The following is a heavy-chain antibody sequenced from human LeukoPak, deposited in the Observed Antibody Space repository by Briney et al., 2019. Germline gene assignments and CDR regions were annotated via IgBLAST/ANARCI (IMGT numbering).Heavy chain of an antibody. V-gene: IGHV1-18*01. CDR1: GYTFTSYG. J-gene: IGHJ4*02. D-gene: IGHD3-9*01. Sequence: RASVKVSCKASGYTFTSYGISLVRQAPGQGLEWMGWISAYNGNTNYAQKLQGRVTMTTDTSTSTAYMELRSLRSDDTAVYYCARGGQEPDYYDILTGYRPLDYWGQGTLVTVSS. CDR3: ARGGQEPDYYDILTGYRPLDY. CDR2: ISAYNGNT.